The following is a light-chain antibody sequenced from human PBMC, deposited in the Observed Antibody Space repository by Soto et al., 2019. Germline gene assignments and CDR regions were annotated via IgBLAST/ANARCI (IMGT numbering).Light chain of an antibody. Sequence: AIQMTPTPYSLSASVGDRVPITCRASQGIRNDLGWYQQKPGQAPKLLIYSAASLQSGVPSRFSGSGYATDFTLTISSLQPEDFATYYCLQNYSYPLTLGGGTKGDIK. J-gene: IGKJ4*02. V-gene: IGKV1-6*01. CDR2: SAA. CDR3: LQNYSYPLT. CDR1: QGIRND.